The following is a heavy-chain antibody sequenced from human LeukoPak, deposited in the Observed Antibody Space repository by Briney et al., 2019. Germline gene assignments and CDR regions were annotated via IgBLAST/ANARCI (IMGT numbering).Heavy chain of an antibody. J-gene: IGHJ6*03. CDR3: AKGGGYEAQYYFYYLDV. V-gene: IGHV3-30*18. Sequence: GGSLRLSCAASGFSFNNYAMYWVRQAPGKGLEWVALISYDGGDKYYAESMKGRITISRDNAENTLYLQMKSLRAEDTAVYYCAKGGGYEAQYYFYYLDVWGKGTTVTISS. CDR2: ISYDGGDK. CDR1: GFSFNNYA. D-gene: IGHD5-12*01.